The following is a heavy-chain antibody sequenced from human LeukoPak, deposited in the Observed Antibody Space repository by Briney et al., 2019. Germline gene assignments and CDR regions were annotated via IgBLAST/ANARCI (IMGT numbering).Heavy chain of an antibody. J-gene: IGHJ4*02. CDR2: IKEDGSEK. D-gene: IGHD5/OR15-5a*01. CDR1: GFTFRNYW. CDR3: ARVGSTVGTCC. Sequence: PGGSLRLSCAGSGFTFRNYWMNWVRQAPGKGLEWVANIKEDGSEKYYVDSVKGRFTVSRDNAKNSLYLQINSLRADDTAGYDCARVGSTVGTCCWGQGILVSVSS. V-gene: IGHV3-7*01.